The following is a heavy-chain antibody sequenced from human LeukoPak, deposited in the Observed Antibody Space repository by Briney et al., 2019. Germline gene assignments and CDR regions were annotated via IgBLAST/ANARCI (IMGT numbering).Heavy chain of an antibody. CDR2: ISSSGSDI. Sequence: GGSLRLSCVASGFTFSDYYMNWIRQAPGKGLEWVSYISSSGSDIYYADSVKGRFTISRDNAKNSLYLQMNSLRAEDTAVYYCARVWYSGSYPVDYWGQGTLITVSS. CDR1: GFTFSDYY. CDR3: ARVWYSGSYPVDY. V-gene: IGHV3-11*01. J-gene: IGHJ4*02. D-gene: IGHD1-26*01.